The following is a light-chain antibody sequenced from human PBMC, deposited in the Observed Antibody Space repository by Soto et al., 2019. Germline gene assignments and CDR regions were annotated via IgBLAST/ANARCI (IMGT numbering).Light chain of an antibody. CDR2: ANN. CDR1: NSDIGAGYD. Sequence: QSVLTQPPSVSGAPGQRVTISCTWSNSDIGAGYDVHWYQQLPGTAPKLVIYANNNRPSGVPDRFSASKSGSAASLAITGGQADDEAAYYCQSYYSSLRGVFGTGTKVTVL. CDR3: QSYYSSLRGV. V-gene: IGLV1-40*01. J-gene: IGLJ1*01.